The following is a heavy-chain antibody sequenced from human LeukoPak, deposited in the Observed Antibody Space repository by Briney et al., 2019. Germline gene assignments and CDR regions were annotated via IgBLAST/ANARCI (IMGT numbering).Heavy chain of an antibody. V-gene: IGHV3-9*01. CDR3: ARAQEDIVVVPAASDAFDI. CDR2: ISWNSGSI. CDR1: GFTFDDYA. J-gene: IGHJ3*02. Sequence: PGGSLRLSCAASGFTFDDYAMHWVRQAPGRGLEWVSGISWNSGSIGYADSVKGRFTISRDNAKNSLYLQMNSLRAEDTAVYYCARAQEDIVVVPAASDAFDIWGQGTMVTVSS. D-gene: IGHD2-2*01.